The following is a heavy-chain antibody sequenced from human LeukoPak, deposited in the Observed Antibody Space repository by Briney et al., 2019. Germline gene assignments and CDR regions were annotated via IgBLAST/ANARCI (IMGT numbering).Heavy chain of an antibody. Sequence: GRSLRLSCAASGFTFSSYAMHWVRQAPGKGLEWVAVISYDGSNKYYADSVKGRFTISRDNSKNTLYLQTNSLRAEDTAVYYCARVRVEKLRYFDCPLDVWGQGTTVTVSS. CDR1: GFTFSSYA. J-gene: IGHJ6*02. V-gene: IGHV3-30*04. D-gene: IGHD3-9*01. CDR3: ARVRVEKLRYFDCPLDV. CDR2: ISYDGSNK.